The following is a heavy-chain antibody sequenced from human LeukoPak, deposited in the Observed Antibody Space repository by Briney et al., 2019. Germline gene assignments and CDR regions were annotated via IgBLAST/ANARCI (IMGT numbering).Heavy chain of an antibody. Sequence: GGSLRLSCAAAGFTVSSDYMSWVRQAPGKGLEWVSVIYSGGSTYYADSVKGRFTISRDNSKNTLYLQMNSLRAEDTAVYYCARDLLRFKHYYGMDVWGQGTTVTVSS. CDR2: IYSGGST. J-gene: IGHJ6*02. D-gene: IGHD3-10*01. V-gene: IGHV3-66*01. CDR1: GFTVSSDY. CDR3: ARDLLRFKHYYGMDV.